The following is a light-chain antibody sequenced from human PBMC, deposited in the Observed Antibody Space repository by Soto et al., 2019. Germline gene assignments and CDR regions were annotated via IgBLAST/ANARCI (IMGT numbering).Light chain of an antibody. CDR2: YDD. Sequence: QSVLTQPPSVSEAPRQRVTISCSGSSSNIGNNAVNWYQQLPGKAPKLLIYYDDLLPSGVSDRFSGSKSGTSASLAISGRQSEDVADDYCSAWDDSLNGLVFGGGTKLTVL. CDR3: SAWDDSLNGLV. J-gene: IGLJ2*01. V-gene: IGLV1-36*01. CDR1: SSNIGNNA.